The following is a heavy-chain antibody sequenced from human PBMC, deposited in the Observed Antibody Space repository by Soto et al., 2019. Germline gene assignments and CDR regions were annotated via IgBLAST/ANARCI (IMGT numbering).Heavy chain of an antibody. J-gene: IGHJ4*02. CDR2: VDYSGTA. V-gene: IGHV4-59*12. Sequence: SQTLSLTCTVSGGSISNFYWSWIRQPPGKGLEWIGYVDYSGTANYNPSLKSRVSMSVDTSKNQLSLKVTSVTAADTAMYYCARADTAMTTPFDYWGQGTLVTVSS. CDR1: GGSISNFY. D-gene: IGHD5-18*01. CDR3: ARADTAMTTPFDY.